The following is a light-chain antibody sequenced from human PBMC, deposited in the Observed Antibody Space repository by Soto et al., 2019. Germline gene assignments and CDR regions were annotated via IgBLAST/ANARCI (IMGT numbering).Light chain of an antibody. V-gene: IGLV2-11*01. CDR3: CSYAGSHFL. Sequence: QSALTQPRSVSGSPGQSVTISCTGTSSDVGGYNYVSWYQQHPGKAPKLMIYDVSQRPSGVPDRFSGSKSGNTASLTISGLPAEDEADYCCCSYAGSHFLFGGGTKLTVL. CDR1: SSDVGGYNY. J-gene: IGLJ2*01. CDR2: DVS.